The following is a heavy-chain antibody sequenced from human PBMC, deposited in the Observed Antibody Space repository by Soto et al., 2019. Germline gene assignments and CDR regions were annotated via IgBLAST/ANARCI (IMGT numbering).Heavy chain of an antibody. CDR3: ARGGQDFWSGPFDY. J-gene: IGHJ4*02. Sequence: SETLSLTCTVSGGSISNYFCNWIRQPAGKGLEWIGRIDNSGSTNYNPSLKSRITMSADTSRNQFSLKLNSVTAADTAVYYCARGGQDFWSGPFDYWGQGTLVTVSS. D-gene: IGHD3-3*01. V-gene: IGHV4-4*07. CDR2: IDNSGST. CDR1: GGSISNYF.